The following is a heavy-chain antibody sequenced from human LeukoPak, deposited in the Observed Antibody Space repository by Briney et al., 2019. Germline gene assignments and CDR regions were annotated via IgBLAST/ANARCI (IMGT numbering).Heavy chain of an antibody. V-gene: IGHV4-34*01. Sequence: SETLSLTCAVYGGSFSGYYWSWIRQPPGKGLEWIGEINHSGSTNYNPSLKSRVTISVDTSKNQFSLKLSSVTAADTAVYYCARGGGIAYYYGSGSYYKGPIFDYWGQGTLVTVSS. CDR3: ARGGGIAYYYGSGSYYKGPIFDY. J-gene: IGHJ4*02. D-gene: IGHD3-10*01. CDR1: GGSFSGYY. CDR2: INHSGST.